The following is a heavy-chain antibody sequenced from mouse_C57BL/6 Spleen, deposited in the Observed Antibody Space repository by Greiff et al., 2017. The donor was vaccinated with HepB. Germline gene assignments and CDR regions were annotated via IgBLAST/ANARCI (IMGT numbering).Heavy chain of an antibody. V-gene: IGHV1-63*01. CDR3: ARRDGSSPFAY. D-gene: IGHD1-1*01. CDR1: GYTFTNYW. CDR2: IYPGGGYT. Sequence: VQLQESGAELVRPGTSVKMSCKASGYTFTNYWIGWAKQRPGHGLEWIGDIYPGGGYTNYNEKFKGKATLTADKSSSTAYMQFSSLTSEDSAIYYCARRDGSSPFAYWGQGTLVTVSA. J-gene: IGHJ3*01.